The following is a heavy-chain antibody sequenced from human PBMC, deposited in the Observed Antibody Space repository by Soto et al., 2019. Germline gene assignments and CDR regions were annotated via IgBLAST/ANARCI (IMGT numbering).Heavy chain of an antibody. CDR1: GGSISSGGYY. J-gene: IGHJ4*02. Sequence: QVQLQESGPGLVKPSQTLSLTCTVSGGSISSGGYYWSWIRQYPVKGLEWIGYIYYSGSTYYNPSLKSRVTISVDTSKNQFSLKLSSVTAADTAVYYCARSSTSANYFDYWGQGTLVTVSS. CDR2: IYYSGST. CDR3: ARSSTSANYFDY. D-gene: IGHD2-2*01. V-gene: IGHV4-31*03.